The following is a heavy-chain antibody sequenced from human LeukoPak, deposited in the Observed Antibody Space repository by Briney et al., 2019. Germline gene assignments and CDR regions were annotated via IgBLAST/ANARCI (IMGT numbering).Heavy chain of an antibody. D-gene: IGHD1-20*01. CDR3: ARDAPITGTTDYFDY. V-gene: IGHV3-30*04. Sequence: GGSLRLSCAASGFTFSSYAMHWVRQAPGKGLEWVAVISYDGSNKYYADSVKGRFTISRDNSKNTLYLQMNSLGAEDTAVYYCARDAPITGTTDYFDYWGQGTLVTVSS. CDR2: ISYDGSNK. CDR1: GFTFSSYA. J-gene: IGHJ4*02.